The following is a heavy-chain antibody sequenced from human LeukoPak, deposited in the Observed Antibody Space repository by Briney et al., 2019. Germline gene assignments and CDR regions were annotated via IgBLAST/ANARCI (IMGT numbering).Heavy chain of an antibody. CDR1: GYSFSSYW. V-gene: IGHV5-51*01. J-gene: IGHJ4*02. CDR3: ARRDSGFEFFDY. CDR2: INPGDSDT. Sequence: GESLKISCKGSGYSFSSYWIGWVRQMPGKGLEWMGIINPGDSDTRYSPSFQGQVTISADKFLTTAYLQWSSLEASDSAMYYCARRDSGFEFFDYWGQGTLVTVSS. D-gene: IGHD5-12*01.